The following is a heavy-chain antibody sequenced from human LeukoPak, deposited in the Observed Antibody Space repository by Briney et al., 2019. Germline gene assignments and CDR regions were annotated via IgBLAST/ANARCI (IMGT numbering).Heavy chain of an antibody. CDR1: GGSFSGYY. CDR3: ARVVPATKWSNWFDP. D-gene: IGHD2-2*01. V-gene: IGHV4-34*01. J-gene: IGHJ5*02. CDR2: INHSGST. Sequence: SETLSLTCAVYGGSFSGYYWSWIRQPPAKGLEWIGEINHSGSTNYNPSLKSRVTISVDTSKNQFSLKLSSVTAADTAVYYCARVVPATKWSNWFDPGGQGTLVSVSS.